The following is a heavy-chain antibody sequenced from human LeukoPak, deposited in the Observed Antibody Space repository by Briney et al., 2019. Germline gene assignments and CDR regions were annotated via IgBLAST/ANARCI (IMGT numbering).Heavy chain of an antibody. V-gene: IGHV1-69*05. J-gene: IGHJ4*02. CDR1: GGTFSSYA. CDR3: ARRDGIRGYSYGPLDY. D-gene: IGHD5-18*01. Sequence: ASVKVSCKASGGTFSSYAISWVRQAPGQGLEWMGGIIPIFGTANYAQKFQGRVTITTDESTSTAYMELSSLRSEDTAVYYCARRDGIRGYSYGPLDYWGQGTLVTVSS. CDR2: IIPIFGTA.